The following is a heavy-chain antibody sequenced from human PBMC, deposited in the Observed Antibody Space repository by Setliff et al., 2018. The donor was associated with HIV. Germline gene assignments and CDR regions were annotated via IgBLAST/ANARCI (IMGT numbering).Heavy chain of an antibody. V-gene: IGHV4-59*12. Sequence: SETLSLTCNVSGGSISSYYWNWIRQPPGKGLEWIGYIYYSGGTNYNPSLKSRVTISADKSKNQFSLKLSSVTAADTAVYYCGREGEGELPGYWGQGTLVTVSS. CDR3: GREGEGELPGY. CDR2: IYYSGGT. D-gene: IGHD1-7*01. CDR1: GGSISSYY. J-gene: IGHJ4*02.